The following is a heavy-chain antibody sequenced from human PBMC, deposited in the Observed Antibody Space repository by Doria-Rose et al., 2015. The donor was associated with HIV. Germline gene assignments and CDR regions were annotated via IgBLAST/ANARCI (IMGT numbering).Heavy chain of an antibody. V-gene: IGHV4-39*07. J-gene: IGHJ4*02. CDR2: FYFSGST. Sequence: PSQTLSLTCTVSGGSFSSSYHWGWIRQTPEKGLEWIGNFYFSGSTYYNPSLKSRVTMSVDTSKTQFSLRLSSVTAADTAVYYCARDGTVGAISYFAYWGQGILVTVSP. D-gene: IGHD1-26*01. CDR1: GGSFSSSYH. CDR3: ARDGTVGAISYFAY.